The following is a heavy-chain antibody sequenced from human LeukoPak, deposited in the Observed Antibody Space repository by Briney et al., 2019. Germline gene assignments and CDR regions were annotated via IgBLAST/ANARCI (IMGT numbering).Heavy chain of an antibody. CDR3: ARDEDTSALSEY. D-gene: IGHD2/OR15-2a*01. CDR2: ISNNGGRT. Sequence: GGSLRLSCAGSGFSFSSNTMSWVRQAPGRGLEWVSAISNNGGRTDYADSVKGRFTISRDNSKSTLYLHMDSLRAEDTAVCYCARDEDTSALSEYWGQGTLVTVSS. V-gene: IGHV3-23*01. CDR1: GFSFSSNT. J-gene: IGHJ4*02.